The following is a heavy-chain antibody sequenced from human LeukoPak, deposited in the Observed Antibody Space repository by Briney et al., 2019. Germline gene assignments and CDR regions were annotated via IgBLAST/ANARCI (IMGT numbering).Heavy chain of an antibody. D-gene: IGHD6-13*01. CDR2: ISGSGGST. V-gene: IGHV3-23*01. Sequence: PGGSLRLSCAASGFAFSFYAMNWVRQAPGKGLEWVSSISGSGGSTYYADSVKGRFTISRDNSKNTLYLQMNSLRAEDTAVYYCAKDHSAAGTKDYWGQGTLVTVSS. CDR3: AKDHSAAGTKDY. CDR1: GFAFSFYA. J-gene: IGHJ4*02.